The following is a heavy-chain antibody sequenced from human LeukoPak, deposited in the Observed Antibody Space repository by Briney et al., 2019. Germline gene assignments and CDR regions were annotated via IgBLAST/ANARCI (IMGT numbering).Heavy chain of an antibody. D-gene: IGHD6-19*01. V-gene: IGHV4-59*01. Sequence: PSETLSLTCTVSGGSINSYYWSWIRQPPGKGLEWIGYIYYSGSTNYNPSLKSRVTISVATSKKEFSLKLTSVTAADAAVYYCARGGDNSGWYFGYWGQGTLVTVSS. CDR1: GGSINSYY. CDR2: IYYSGST. CDR3: ARGGDNSGWYFGY. J-gene: IGHJ4*02.